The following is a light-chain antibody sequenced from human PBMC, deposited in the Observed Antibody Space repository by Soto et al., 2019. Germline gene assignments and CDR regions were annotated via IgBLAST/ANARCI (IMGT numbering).Light chain of an antibody. CDR2: EVC. Sequence: QSALTPPPSASGSPGQSVTISCTGTSSDVGGYNYVSWYQQHPGKAPKLMIYEVCKRPSGVPDRFSGSKSGNTASLTVSGLQAEDEADYYCSSYAGSNNYVFGTGTKLTVL. CDR3: SSYAGSNNYV. CDR1: SSDVGGYNY. V-gene: IGLV2-8*01. J-gene: IGLJ1*01.